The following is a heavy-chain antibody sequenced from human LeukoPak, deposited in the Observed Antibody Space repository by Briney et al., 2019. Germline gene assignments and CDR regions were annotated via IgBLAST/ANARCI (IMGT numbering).Heavy chain of an antibody. CDR3: ARAGLYSGSYYLSDSDY. Sequence: ASVRVSCKASGYTFTSYGISWVRQAPGQGLEWMGWISAYNGNTNYAQKLHGRVTMTTDTSTSTAYMELRSLRSDDTAVYYCARAGLYSGSYYLSDSDYWGQGTLVTVSS. D-gene: IGHD1-26*01. CDR1: GYTFTSYG. V-gene: IGHV1-18*01. J-gene: IGHJ4*02. CDR2: ISAYNGNT.